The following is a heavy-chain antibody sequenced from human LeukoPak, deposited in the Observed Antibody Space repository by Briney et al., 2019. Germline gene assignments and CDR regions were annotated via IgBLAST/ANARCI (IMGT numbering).Heavy chain of an antibody. Sequence: SVKVSCKASGGTFSSYAISWVRQAPGQGLEWMGGIIPIFGTANYAQKFQGRVTITADESTSTAYMELSSLRSEDTAVYYCAREGRDYYDSSGYPLDYWGQGTLVTVSS. CDR2: IIPIFGTA. CDR1: GGTFSSYA. J-gene: IGHJ4*02. D-gene: IGHD3-22*01. V-gene: IGHV1-69*13. CDR3: AREGRDYYDSSGYPLDY.